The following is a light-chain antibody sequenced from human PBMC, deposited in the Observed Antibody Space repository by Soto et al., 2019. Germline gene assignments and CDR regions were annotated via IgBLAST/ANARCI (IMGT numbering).Light chain of an antibody. CDR2: GAS. J-gene: IGKJ3*01. CDR3: QQYGSSRGPFT. Sequence: ELVMTQSPATLSVSPGERATLSCRASQSVSSNLAWYQQKPGQAPRLLIYGASTRAAGIPARFSGSGSGTDFTLTITSLQSEDFAVYYCQQYGSSRGPFTFGPGTKVDI. CDR1: QSVSSN. V-gene: IGKV3-15*01.